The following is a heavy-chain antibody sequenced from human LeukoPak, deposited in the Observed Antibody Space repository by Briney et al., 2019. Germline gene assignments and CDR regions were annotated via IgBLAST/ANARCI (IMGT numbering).Heavy chain of an antibody. CDR3: ARDLPYCSSTSCSYGYGMDV. J-gene: IGHJ6*02. D-gene: IGHD2-2*01. CDR1: GFTFSSYS. Sequence: PGGSLRLSCAASGFTFSSYSMNWVRQAPGKGLEWVSSISSSSGYIYYADSVKGRFTISRDNAKNSLYLQMNSLRAEDTAVYYCARDLPYCSSTSCSYGYGMDVWGQGTTVTVSS. CDR2: ISSSSGYI. V-gene: IGHV3-21*01.